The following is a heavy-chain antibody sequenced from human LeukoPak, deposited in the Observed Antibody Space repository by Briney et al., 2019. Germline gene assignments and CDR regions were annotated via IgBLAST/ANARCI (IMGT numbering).Heavy chain of an antibody. V-gene: IGHV3-21*01. D-gene: IGHD3-16*02. J-gene: IGHJ5*02. CDR2: ISSSNYI. CDR3: ARDREGDYIWGSYRPDWFDP. CDR1: GFTFSSYT. Sequence: GGSLRLSCAASGFTFSSYTMNWVRQAPGKGLEWVSSISSSNYIYYADSVKGRFTISRDNAKNSLNLQMHSLRAEDTAVYYCARDREGDYIWGSYRPDWFDPWGQGTLVTVSS.